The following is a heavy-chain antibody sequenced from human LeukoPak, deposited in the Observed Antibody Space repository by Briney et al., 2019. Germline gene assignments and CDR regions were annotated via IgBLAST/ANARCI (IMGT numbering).Heavy chain of an antibody. CDR1: GFTVSNNY. J-gene: IGHJ4*02. Sequence: PGGSLRLSCAASGFTVSNNYMSWVRQAPRKRLEWVSAIYSGGSTYYADSVKGRFTISRDNSKNTLYLQMNSLRAEDTAVYYCARIYSGSYSDYWGQGTLVTVSS. CDR3: ARIYSGSYSDY. CDR2: IYSGGST. D-gene: IGHD1-26*01. V-gene: IGHV3-53*01.